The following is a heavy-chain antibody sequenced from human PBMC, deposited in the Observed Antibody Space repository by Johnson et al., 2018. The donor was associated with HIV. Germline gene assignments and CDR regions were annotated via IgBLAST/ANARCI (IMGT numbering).Heavy chain of an antibody. CDR3: VRDTLAWGLIPPIGGFDL. Sequence: VQLVESGGGVVQPGRSVRLSCAASGFTVSSNYMSWVRQAPGKGLEWVSVIYSGGTTYYADSVKGRFTISRDNSKNTLYLQMNSLRAEDTAVDYCVRDTLAWGLIPPIGGFDLWGQGTTVTVSS. CDR2: IYSGGTT. J-gene: IGHJ3*01. V-gene: IGHV3-53*01. CDR1: GFTVSSNY. D-gene: IGHD2-8*01.